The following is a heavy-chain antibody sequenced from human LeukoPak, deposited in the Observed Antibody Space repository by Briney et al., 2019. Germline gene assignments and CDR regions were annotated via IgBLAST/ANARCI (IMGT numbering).Heavy chain of an antibody. CDR1: GGSISSGGYS. V-gene: IGHV4-30-2*01. CDR3: ARDPFDAFDI. Sequence: PSETLSLTCAVSGGSISSGGYSWSWIRQPPGKGLEWIGYIYHSGSTYYNPSLKSRVTISVDRSKNQFSLKLSSVTAADTAVYYCARDPFDAFDIWGQGTMVTVSS. CDR2: IYHSGST. J-gene: IGHJ3*02.